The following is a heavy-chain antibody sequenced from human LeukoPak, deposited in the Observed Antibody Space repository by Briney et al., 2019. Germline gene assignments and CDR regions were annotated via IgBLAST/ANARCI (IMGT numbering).Heavy chain of an antibody. D-gene: IGHD3-10*01. CDR3: AKDGYYLGSGSLYAFDI. Sequence: GGSLRLSCAASGFTFSSYAMTWVRQAPGKGLEWVSTISGSGGGTNYADSVKGRFTISRDNSKNTVSLEMSSLRAEDTAAYYCAKDGYYLGSGSLYAFDIWGQGTMVTVSA. J-gene: IGHJ3*02. CDR1: GFTFSSYA. V-gene: IGHV3-23*01. CDR2: ISGSGGGT.